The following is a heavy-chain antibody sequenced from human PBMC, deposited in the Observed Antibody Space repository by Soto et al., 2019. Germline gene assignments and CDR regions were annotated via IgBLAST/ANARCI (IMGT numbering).Heavy chain of an antibody. J-gene: IGHJ4*02. CDR2: IYPGDSDI. Sequence: PGESLKISCKASGYSFTNYWIAWVRQMPGEGLEWMGIIYPGDSDIRYSPSFEGQVTISADKSISTAYLQWSSLKASDTAMYYCARHGGNYDYWGQGTLVTVSS. CDR3: ARHGGNYDY. CDR1: GYSFTNYW. D-gene: IGHD2-15*01. V-gene: IGHV5-51*01.